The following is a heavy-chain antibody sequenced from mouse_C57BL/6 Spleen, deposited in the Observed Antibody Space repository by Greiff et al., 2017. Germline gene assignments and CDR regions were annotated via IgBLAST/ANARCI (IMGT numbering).Heavy chain of an antibody. CDR1: GYTFTSYW. V-gene: IGHV1-5*01. Sequence: VQLKQSGTVLARPGASVKMSCKTSGYTFTSYWMHWVKQRPGQGLEWIGAIYPGNSDTSYNQKFKGKAKLTAVTSASTAYMELSSLTNEDSAVYYCTRAYGSSPHYFGYWGQGTTLTVSS. J-gene: IGHJ2*01. CDR3: TRAYGSSPHYFGY. CDR2: IYPGNSDT. D-gene: IGHD1-1*01.